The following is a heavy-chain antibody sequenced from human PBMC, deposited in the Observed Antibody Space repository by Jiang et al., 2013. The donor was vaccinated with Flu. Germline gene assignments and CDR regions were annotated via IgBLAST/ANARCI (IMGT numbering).Heavy chain of an antibody. D-gene: IGHD2-15*01. CDR3: ARATSSGGSCRARGDCYSNFDY. J-gene: IGHJ4*02. V-gene: IGHV1-46*01. Sequence: EVKKPGASVKVSCKASGYTFTSYYMHWVRQAPGQGLEWMGIINPSGGSTSYAQKFQGRVTMTRDTSTSTVYMELSSLRSEDTAVYYCARATSSGGSCRARGDCYSNFDYWGQGTLVTVSS. CDR1: GYTFTSYY. CDR2: INPSGGST.